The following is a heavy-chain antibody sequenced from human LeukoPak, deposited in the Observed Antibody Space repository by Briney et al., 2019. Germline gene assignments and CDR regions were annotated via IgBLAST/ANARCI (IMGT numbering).Heavy chain of an antibody. D-gene: IGHD2-15*01. CDR2: INPNSGGT. CDR1: GYTFTGYY. V-gene: IGHV1-2*02. Sequence: GASVKVSCKASGYTFTGYYMHWVRQAPGQGLEWMGWINPNSGGTNYAQKFQGRVTMTRDTSISTAYMELSRLRSDDTAVYYCARVYCSGGSCYSGFDYWGQGTLVTVSS. CDR3: ARVYCSGGSCYSGFDY. J-gene: IGHJ4*02.